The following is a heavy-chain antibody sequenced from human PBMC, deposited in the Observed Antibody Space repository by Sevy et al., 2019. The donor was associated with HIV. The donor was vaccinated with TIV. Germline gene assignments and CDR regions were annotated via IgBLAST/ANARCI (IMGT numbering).Heavy chain of an antibody. Sequence: GGSLRLSCAASGFTFSYSGMHWVRQAPGKGLEWVTFIQFDGSSQYYAESVKGRFTILRDNTKNTLYLQMNSLRRDDTAVYYCAKNTAAVGVGDFDYWGQGALVTVS. V-gene: IGHV3-30*02. D-gene: IGHD2-8*02. CDR3: AKNTAAVGVGDFDY. J-gene: IGHJ4*02. CDR2: IQFDGSSQ. CDR1: GFTFSYSG.